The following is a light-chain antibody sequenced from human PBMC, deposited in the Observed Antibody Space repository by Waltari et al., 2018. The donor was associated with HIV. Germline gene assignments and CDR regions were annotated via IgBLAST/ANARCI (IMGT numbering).Light chain of an antibody. CDR2: GAS. CDR1: QSVSSSY. J-gene: IGKJ2*01. Sequence: IVLTQSPGTFSLSPGERAALSCRASQSVSSSYLAWYQQKAGQAPRLLIYGASSRATGIPDFTLTISRLEPEDFAVYYCQQYGSSYTFGQGTKLEIK. CDR3: QQYGSSYT. V-gene: IGKV3-20*01.